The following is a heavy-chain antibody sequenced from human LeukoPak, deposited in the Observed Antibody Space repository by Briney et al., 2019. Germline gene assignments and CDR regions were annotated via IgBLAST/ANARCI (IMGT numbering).Heavy chain of an antibody. CDR1: GYTLTIYY. CDR3: TREGDSSGYLGY. CDR2: INPSGGST. V-gene: IGHV1-46*01. Sequence: GASVKVSCKASGYTLTIYYMHWVRQAPGQGLEWMGIINPSGGSTSYAQKFQGRVTMTRDMSTSTVYMELGSLRSEDTAVYYCTREGDSSGYLGYWGQGTLVTVSS. D-gene: IGHD3-22*01. J-gene: IGHJ4*02.